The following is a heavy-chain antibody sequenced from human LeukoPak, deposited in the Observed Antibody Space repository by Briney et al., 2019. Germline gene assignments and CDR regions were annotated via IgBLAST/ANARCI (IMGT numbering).Heavy chain of an antibody. CDR2: IWYDGSNK. CDR3: AREGIAAGSYFDY. Sequence: GGSLRLYCAASGFTFSSYGMHWVRQAQGKGLEWVAVIWYDGSNKYYADSVKGRFTISRDNSKNTLYLQMNSLRAEDTAVYYCAREGIAAGSYFDYWGQGTLVTVSS. V-gene: IGHV3-33*01. J-gene: IGHJ4*02. D-gene: IGHD6-13*01. CDR1: GFTFSSYG.